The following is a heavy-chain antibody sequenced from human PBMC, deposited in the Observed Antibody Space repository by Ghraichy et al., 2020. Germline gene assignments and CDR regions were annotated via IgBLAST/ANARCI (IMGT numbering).Heavy chain of an antibody. CDR3: ARQGFYDSGGNYGILNAFDC. D-gene: IGHD3-22*01. J-gene: IGHJ3*01. Sequence: SETLSLTCNVSGASIRDYYWSWIRQPPGRRLEWIGYIYYSGTTHYNPSLQSRVAISVDTSRSQFSLNLRSVTAADTALYYCARQGFYDSGGNYGILNAFDCWGQGKMVTVSS. V-gene: IGHV4-59*08. CDR1: GASIRDYY. CDR2: IYYSGTT.